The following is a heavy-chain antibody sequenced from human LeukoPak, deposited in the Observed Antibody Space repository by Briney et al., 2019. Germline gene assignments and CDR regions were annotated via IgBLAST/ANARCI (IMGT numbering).Heavy chain of an antibody. D-gene: IGHD2-2*01. CDR3: AREAVVVPAANNYYYYMDV. CDR2: INTNTGNP. CDR1: GYTFTGYY. Sequence: ASVKVSCKASGYTFTGYYMHWVRQAPGQGLEWMGWINTNTGNPTYAQGFTGRFVFSLDTSVSTAYLQISSLKAEDTAVYYCAREAVVVPAANNYYYYMDVWGKGTTVTVSS. J-gene: IGHJ6*03. V-gene: IGHV7-4-1*02.